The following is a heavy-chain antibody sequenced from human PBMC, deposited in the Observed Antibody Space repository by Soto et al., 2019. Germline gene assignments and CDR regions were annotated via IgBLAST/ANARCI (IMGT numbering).Heavy chain of an antibody. Sequence: SVKVSCKASGGTFSSYAISWVRQAPGQGLEWMGGIIPIFGTANYAQKFQGRVTITADESTSTAYMELSSLRSEDTAVYYCARSVLELRNDDACDICGQGKRGTVS. CDR2: IIPIFGTA. V-gene: IGHV1-69*13. J-gene: IGHJ3*02. CDR3: ARSVLELRNDDACDI. CDR1: GGTFSSYA. D-gene: IGHD1-7*01.